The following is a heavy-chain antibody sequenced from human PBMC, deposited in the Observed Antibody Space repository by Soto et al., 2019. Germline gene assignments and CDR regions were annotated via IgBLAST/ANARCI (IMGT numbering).Heavy chain of an antibody. CDR3: ARASRAPVLLCFGELLPNYYYMDV. V-gene: IGHV1-8*01. CDR1: GYTFTSYD. D-gene: IGHD3-10*01. CDR2: MNPNSGNT. J-gene: IGHJ6*03. Sequence: ASVKVSCKASGYTFTSYDINWVRQATGQGLEWMGWMNPNSGNTGYAQKFQGRVTMTRNTSISTAYMELSSLRSEDTAVYYCARASRAPVLLCFGELLPNYYYMDVWGKGTTVTVSS.